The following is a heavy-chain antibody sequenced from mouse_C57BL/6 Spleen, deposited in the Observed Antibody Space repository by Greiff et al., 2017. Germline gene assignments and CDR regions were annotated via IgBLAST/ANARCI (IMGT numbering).Heavy chain of an antibody. CDR2: IYPGGGYT. D-gene: IGHD1-1*01. J-gene: IGHJ4*01. CDR1: GYTFTNYW. V-gene: IGHV1-63*01. CDR3: ARLYTVVAMDY. Sequence: QVQLQQSGAELVRPGTSVKMSCKASGYTFTNYWIGWAKQRPGHGLEWIGDIYPGGGYTNYNEKFKGKATLTADKSSSTAYMQFSSLTSEDSAIYYCARLYTVVAMDYWGQGTSVTVSS.